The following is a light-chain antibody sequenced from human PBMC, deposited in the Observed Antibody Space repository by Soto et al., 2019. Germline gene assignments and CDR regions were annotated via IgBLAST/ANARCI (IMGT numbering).Light chain of an antibody. CDR1: QIVLYSSNNKDY. V-gene: IGKV4-1*01. Sequence: DIVMTQSPESLAVSLGESATINCKSSQIVLYSSNNKDYLSWYQQRPGQPPKLLXYWASTRESGVPDRFSGSVSGTDGTLTISSLKAEDGSVYDCQHSYNTPPTFGGGTKVDNK. CDR2: WAS. CDR3: QHSYNTPPT. J-gene: IGKJ4*01.